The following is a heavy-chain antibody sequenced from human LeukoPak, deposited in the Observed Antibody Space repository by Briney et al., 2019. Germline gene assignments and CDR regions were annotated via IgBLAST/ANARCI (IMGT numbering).Heavy chain of an antibody. J-gene: IGHJ4*02. D-gene: IGHD6-19*01. CDR2: IRGEGIKT. CDR1: GFTFSSYA. Sequence: GGSLRLSCRASGFTFSSYAMSWVRQAPGEGLEWVSAIRGEGIKTYYADSVKGRFSISRDNSRNTMYLQMNSLRAEDTAVHYCARESSGWAFDYWGQGTLATVSS. V-gene: IGHV3-23*01. CDR3: ARESSGWAFDY.